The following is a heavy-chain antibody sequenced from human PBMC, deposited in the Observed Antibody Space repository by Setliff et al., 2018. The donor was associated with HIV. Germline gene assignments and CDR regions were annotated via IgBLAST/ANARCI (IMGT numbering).Heavy chain of an antibody. V-gene: IGHV3-9*01. CDR2: ISWNSGGI. Sequence: GGSLRLSCAASRFTFDDYAMHWVRQAPGKGLEWVSGISWNSGGILYADSVKGRFTISRDNAKNSLCLQINRLRVEDTALYYCAKDTLPASARGSAMDVWGKGTTVTVSS. J-gene: IGHJ6*03. CDR1: RFTFDDYA. CDR3: AKDTLPASARGSAMDV.